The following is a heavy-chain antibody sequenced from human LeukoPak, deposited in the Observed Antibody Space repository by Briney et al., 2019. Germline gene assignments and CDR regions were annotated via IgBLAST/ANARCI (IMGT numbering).Heavy chain of an antibody. V-gene: IGHV1-69*11. J-gene: IGHJ4*02. D-gene: IGHD1-26*01. CDR3: AKDQRWESPHYLDS. CDR1: GGTLSSYA. CDR2: ISPVLGTT. Sequence: GASVKVSCKGSGGTLSSYALSWVRQTPGLGLEWMGRISPVLGTTTYAQKFQGRVTITADESTSTAFMELSSLRSDDTAIYYCAKDQRWESPHYLDSWGQGTLVTVSS.